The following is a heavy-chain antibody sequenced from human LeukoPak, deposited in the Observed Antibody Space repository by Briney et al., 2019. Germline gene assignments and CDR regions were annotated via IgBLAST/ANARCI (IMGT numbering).Heavy chain of an antibody. CDR1: GGSLSGDY. CDR2: VNHSGGT. J-gene: IGHJ5*02. V-gene: IGHV4-34*01. CDR3: AKNHVATTYNWFDP. Sequence: PSETLSLTCAVYGGSLSGDYWTWIRKPPGKGLEWIGEVNHSGGTRYNASLRSRVTISVDTSKNQFSLKVSSVTAADTAVYYCAKNHVATTYNWFDPWGQGMLVTVSS. D-gene: IGHD5-12*01.